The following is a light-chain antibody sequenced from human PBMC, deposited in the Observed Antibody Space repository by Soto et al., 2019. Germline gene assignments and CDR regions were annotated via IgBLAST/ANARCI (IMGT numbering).Light chain of an antibody. CDR1: QSASNW. CDR2: KTS. V-gene: IGKV1-5*03. J-gene: IGKJ1*01. Sequence: DIQMTQSPSTLSASVGDRVTITCRASQSASNWLAWYQQKPGKAPKLLIYKTSSLESGVPSRFSGSGSGTEFTLTISSLQPDDFGTYYCQQYNTYPWTFGQGTRVEIK. CDR3: QQYNTYPWT.